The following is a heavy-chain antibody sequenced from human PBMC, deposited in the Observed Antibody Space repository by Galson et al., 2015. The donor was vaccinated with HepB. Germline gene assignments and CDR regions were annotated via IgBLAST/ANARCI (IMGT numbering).Heavy chain of an antibody. Sequence: SVKVSCKASGYTFTSYGISWVRQAPGQGLEWMGWISAYNGNTNYAQKLQGRVTMTTDTSTSTAYMELRSLRSDDTAVYYCARDTTIFGVVTMGIDFDYWGQGTLVTVSS. V-gene: IGHV1-18*04. CDR3: ARDTTIFGVVTMGIDFDY. CDR2: ISAYNGNT. CDR1: GYTFTSYG. J-gene: IGHJ4*02. D-gene: IGHD3-3*01.